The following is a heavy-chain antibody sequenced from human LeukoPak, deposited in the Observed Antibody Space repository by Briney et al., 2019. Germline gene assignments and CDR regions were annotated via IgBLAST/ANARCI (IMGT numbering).Heavy chain of an antibody. CDR1: GGSISSTSYY. J-gene: IGHJ5*02. V-gene: IGHV4-39*07. CDR2: IYHSGNI. Sequence: NLRETLSLTCTVSGGSISSTSYYWGWIRQPPGKGLEWIGEIYHSGNINYNPSLKSRVTISVDTSKNQFSLKLSPVTAADTAVYYCARDRGVRGPYWFDPWGQGTLVTVSS. CDR3: ARDRGVRGPYWFDP. D-gene: IGHD3-10*01.